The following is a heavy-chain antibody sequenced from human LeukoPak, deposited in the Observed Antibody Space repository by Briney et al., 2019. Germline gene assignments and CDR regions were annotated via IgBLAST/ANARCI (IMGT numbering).Heavy chain of an antibody. Sequence: GRSLRLSCAASGFTFSSYGMHWVRQAPGKGLEWVAVISYDGSNKYYADSVKGRFTISRDNSKNTLYLQMNSLRAEDTAVYYCARGEGLFDYWGQGTLVTVSS. CDR1: GFTFSSYG. J-gene: IGHJ4*02. V-gene: IGHV3-30*03. CDR3: ARGEGLFDY. CDR2: ISYDGSNK.